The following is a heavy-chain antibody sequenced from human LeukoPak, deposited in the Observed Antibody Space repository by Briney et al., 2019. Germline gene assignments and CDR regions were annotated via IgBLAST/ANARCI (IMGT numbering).Heavy chain of an antibody. CDR3: TSWGDTTAEYFQR. CDR1: GFTFNRCW. V-gene: IGHV3-7*01. CDR2: INPDGRDT. J-gene: IGHJ1*01. Sequence: LGGSLRLSCVVSGFTFNRCWMNWVRQAPGKGLEWVAHINPDGRDTYYVDSVKGRFTISRENAQNSMYLQMNSLRVEDTAVYYCTSWGDTTAEYFQRWGQGTLVTVSS. D-gene: IGHD2-21*02.